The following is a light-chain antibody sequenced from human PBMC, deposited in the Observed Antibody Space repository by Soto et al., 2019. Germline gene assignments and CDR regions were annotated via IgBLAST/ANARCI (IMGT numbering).Light chain of an antibody. CDR2: EVN. CDR1: SSDIGAYNY. V-gene: IGLV2-8*01. J-gene: IGLJ3*02. Sequence: QSVLTQPPSASGSPGQSVTISCTGTSSDIGAYNYVSWFQQHPGEAPKLIISEVNKRPSGVPDRFSGSKSGTTAFLTVSGLQAEDEAYYYCTSYGGRDNLMFGGGTKLTVL. CDR3: TSYGGRDNLM.